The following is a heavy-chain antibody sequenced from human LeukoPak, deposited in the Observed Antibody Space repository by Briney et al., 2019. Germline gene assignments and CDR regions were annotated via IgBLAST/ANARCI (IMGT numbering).Heavy chain of an antibody. J-gene: IGHJ3*01. D-gene: IGHD6-19*01. CDR1: EMSFSAYY. Sequence: SETLSLTCAVSEMSFSAYYWNWIRQSPGKGLEWIGEINYGGNNKYTPSLEGRVPILIDTSKNQFSQKLTSVTAADTAVYSCARGFPPGSGSRRSHSFNVWGQGRMVTVSS. CDR3: ARGFPPGSGSRRSHSFNV. V-gene: IGHV4-34*01. CDR2: INYGGNN.